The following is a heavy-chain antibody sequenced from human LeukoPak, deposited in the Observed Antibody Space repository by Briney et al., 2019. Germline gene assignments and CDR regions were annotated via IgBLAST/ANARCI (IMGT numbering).Heavy chain of an antibody. CDR1: GFTFSSYE. CDR3: ARVQRGQLRYFDWLLGEFDY. CDR2: ISSSGSTI. J-gene: IGHJ4*02. V-gene: IGHV3-48*03. D-gene: IGHD3-9*01. Sequence: GGSLRLSCAASGFTFSSYEMNWVRQAQGKGLEWVSYISSSGSTIYYADYVKGRFTISRDNAKNSLYLQMNSLRAEDTAVYYCARVQRGQLRYFDWLLGEFDYWGQGTLVTVSS.